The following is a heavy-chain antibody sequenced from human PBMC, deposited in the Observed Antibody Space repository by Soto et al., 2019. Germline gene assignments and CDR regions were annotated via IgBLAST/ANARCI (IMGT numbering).Heavy chain of an antibody. J-gene: IGHJ5*02. Sequence: SETLSLTCAVYGGSFSGYYCSWIRQPPGKGLEWIGEINHSGSTNYNPSLKSRVTISVDTSKNQFSLKLSSVTAADTAVYYCARGAFGYYYRSVSNYTRDGSWFDPWGQGTLLPVS. CDR3: ARGAFGYYYRSVSNYTRDGSWFDP. D-gene: IGHD3-10*01. V-gene: IGHV4-34*01. CDR2: INHSGST. CDR1: GGSFSGYY.